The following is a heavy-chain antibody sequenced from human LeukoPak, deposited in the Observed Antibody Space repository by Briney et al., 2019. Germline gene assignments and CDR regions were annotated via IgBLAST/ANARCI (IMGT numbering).Heavy chain of an antibody. CDR1: GYTFTNYG. Sequence: GSVKVSCKASGYTFTNYGISWVRQAPGQGLEWMGWISAYNGNTNYAQRLQGRVTMTTDTSTSTAYMELRSLRSDDTAVYYCARSYYYDSCGYYPPDYWGQGTLVTVSS. J-gene: IGHJ4*02. D-gene: IGHD3-22*01. CDR3: ARSYYYDSCGYYPPDY. V-gene: IGHV1-18*01. CDR2: ISAYNGNT.